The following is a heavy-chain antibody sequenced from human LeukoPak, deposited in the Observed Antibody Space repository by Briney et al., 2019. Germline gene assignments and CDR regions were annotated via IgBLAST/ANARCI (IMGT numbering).Heavy chain of an antibody. D-gene: IGHD3-22*01. Sequence: PSETLSLTCTVSGYSMSSGNYWDWIRQPPGKGLEWMGSIDHSGSIYYNLSLKSRVTISGDPSKNQFSLKMRPVSAAHAPVYYCARVMDYYDGTGYPAPAAADYWGQGTLVTVSS. V-gene: IGHV4-38-2*02. J-gene: IGHJ4*02. CDR3: ARVMDYYDGTGYPAPAAADY. CDR1: GYSMSSGNY. CDR2: IDHSGSI.